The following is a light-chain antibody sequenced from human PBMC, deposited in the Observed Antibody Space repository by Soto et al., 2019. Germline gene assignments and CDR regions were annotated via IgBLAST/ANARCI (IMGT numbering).Light chain of an antibody. CDR3: QSYDSSLSGWV. CDR1: SSNIGARYD. V-gene: IGLV1-40*01. CDR2: ANS. J-gene: IGLJ3*02. Sequence: QSVLTRPPSVSGAPGQRVTISCTGSSSNIGARYDVHWYQQFPGTAPKLLICANSNRPSGVPDRFSGSKSGTSASLAITGLQAEDEADYYCQSYDSSLSGWVFGGGTKLTVL.